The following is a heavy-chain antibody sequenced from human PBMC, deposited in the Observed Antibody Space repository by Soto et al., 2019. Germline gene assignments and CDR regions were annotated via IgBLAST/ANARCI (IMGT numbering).Heavy chain of an antibody. CDR3: AGKCYENGGYYFAY. Sequence: PSETLSLTCTVSGGSISSYYWSWIRQPPGKGLEWVGYIYYSGSTNYNPSLKSRVTISVDTAKNQFSLKLSSVSAADTAVSSCAGKCYENGGYYFAYWGQGALVTVSS. CDR2: IYYSGST. CDR1: GGSISSYY. V-gene: IGHV4-59*01. J-gene: IGHJ4*02. D-gene: IGHD3-22*01.